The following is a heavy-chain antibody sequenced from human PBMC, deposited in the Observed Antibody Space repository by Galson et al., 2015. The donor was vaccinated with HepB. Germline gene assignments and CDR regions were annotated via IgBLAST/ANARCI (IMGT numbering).Heavy chain of an antibody. CDR1: GYTFTSYD. Sequence: SVKVSCKASGYTFTSYDINWVRQATGQGLEWMGWMNPNSGNTGYAQKFQGRVTMTRNTSISTAYMELSSLRSEDTAVYYCARGVQAARTYYYYYMDVWGKGTTVTVSS. V-gene: IGHV1-8*01. J-gene: IGHJ6*03. D-gene: IGHD2-15*01. CDR3: ARGVQAARTYYYYYMDV. CDR2: MNPNSGNT.